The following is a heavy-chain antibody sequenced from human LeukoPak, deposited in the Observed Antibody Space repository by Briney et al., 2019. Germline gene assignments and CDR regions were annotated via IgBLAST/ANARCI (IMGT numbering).Heavy chain of an antibody. V-gene: IGHV4-59*06. CDR1: GFTFSSYS. D-gene: IGHD5-24*01. CDR2: IYYSGST. CDR3: ARDPSRNWYFDL. J-gene: IGHJ2*01. Sequence: PGGSLRLSCAASGFTFSSYSMNWVRQAPGKGLEWIGYIYYSGSTYYNPSLKSRATISVDTSKNQFSLKLSSVTAADTAVYYCARDPSRNWYFDLWGRGTLVTVSS.